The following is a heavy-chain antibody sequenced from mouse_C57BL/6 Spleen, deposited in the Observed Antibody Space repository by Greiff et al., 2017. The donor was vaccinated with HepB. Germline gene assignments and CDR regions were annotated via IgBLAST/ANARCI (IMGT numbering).Heavy chain of an antibody. CDR1: GYTFTSYW. V-gene: IGHV1-64*01. D-gene: IGHD1-1*01. CDR2: IHPNSGST. CDR3: ARSDYYGSSYAFDY. J-gene: IGHJ2*01. Sequence: QVQLQQPGAELVKPGASVKLSCKASGYTFTSYWLHWVKQRPGQGLEWIGMIHPNSGSTNYNEKFKSKATLTVDKSSSTAYIQLSSLTSEDSAVYYCARSDYYGSSYAFDYWGQGTTLTVSS.